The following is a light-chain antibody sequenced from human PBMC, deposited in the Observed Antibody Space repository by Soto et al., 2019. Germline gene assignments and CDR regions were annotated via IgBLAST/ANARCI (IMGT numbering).Light chain of an antibody. CDR1: QSVSSY. V-gene: IGKV3-11*01. CDR3: QQRNVWPPGT. Sequence: EIVLTQSPATLSLSPGERATLSCMASQSVSSYLAWYQQKPGQAPRLLIYGAFNRATGIPARFSGSGSGTDFTLTISSLEPEDAAVYYCQQRNVWPPGTFGQGTRLEIK. J-gene: IGKJ5*01. CDR2: GAF.